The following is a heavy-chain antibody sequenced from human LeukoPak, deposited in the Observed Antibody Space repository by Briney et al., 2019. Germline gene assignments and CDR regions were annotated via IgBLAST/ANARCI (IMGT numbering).Heavy chain of an antibody. J-gene: IGHJ6*03. CDR1: GGSFSGYY. CDR3: ARRPIAAAGTKPHYYYYYMDV. D-gene: IGHD6-13*01. V-gene: IGHV4-34*01. Sequence: SETLSLTCAVYGGSFSGYYWSWIRQPPGKGLEWIGEINHSGSTNYNPSLKSRVTISVDTSKNQFSLKLSSVTAADTAVYYCARRPIAAAGTKPHYYYYYMDVWGKGTTVTISS. CDR2: INHSGST.